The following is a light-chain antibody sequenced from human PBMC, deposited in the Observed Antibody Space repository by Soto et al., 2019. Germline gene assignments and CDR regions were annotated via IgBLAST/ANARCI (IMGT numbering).Light chain of an antibody. Sequence: SVLTQPPSASGSPGQSVTISCTGTSSDIGAYIYVSWYQQHPGKAPELMISEVSRRPSGVPERFSGSKSGNTASLTVSGLQADDEAHYYCSSYAGSNNFVFGTGTKVTVL. CDR1: SSDIGAYIY. CDR3: SSYAGSNNFV. V-gene: IGLV2-8*01. CDR2: EVS. J-gene: IGLJ1*01.